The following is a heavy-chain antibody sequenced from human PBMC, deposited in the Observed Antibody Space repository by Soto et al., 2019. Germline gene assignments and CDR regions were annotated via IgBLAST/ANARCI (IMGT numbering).Heavy chain of an antibody. V-gene: IGHV3-48*01. D-gene: IGHD3-22*01. Sequence: PGGFLRLSCAASGFTFMNYGMNWVRQAPGKGLEWVSYIGIGSSTKYYADSVKGRFTISRDNAKNSLYLQMNSLRAEDTAVYYCARDQLYYNDISGRPLNAFDVWGQGTMVT. CDR1: GFTFMNYG. CDR3: ARDQLYYNDISGRPLNAFDV. CDR2: IGIGSSTK. J-gene: IGHJ3*01.